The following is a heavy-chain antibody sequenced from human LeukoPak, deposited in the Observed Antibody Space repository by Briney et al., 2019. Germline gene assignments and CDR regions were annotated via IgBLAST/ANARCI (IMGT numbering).Heavy chain of an antibody. J-gene: IGHJ3*02. Sequence: PGGSLRLSCAASGFTFSSFAMHWVRQAPGKGLECVSGITGSGSPTYYAESVKGRFTISRDNSKNTLYLQMNSLRAEDTAIYYCAKVHRATMISPDAFDSWGQGTLVTVSS. D-gene: IGHD5-24*01. CDR3: AKVHRATMISPDAFDS. CDR1: GFTFSSFA. CDR2: ITGSGSPT. V-gene: IGHV3-23*01.